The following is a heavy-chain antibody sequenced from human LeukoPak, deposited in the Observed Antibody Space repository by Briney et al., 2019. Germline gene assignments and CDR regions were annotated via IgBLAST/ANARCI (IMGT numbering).Heavy chain of an antibody. D-gene: IGHD2-2*01. CDR2: IYFDGSNK. Sequence: GGSLRLSCAACGFTFSSYAMHGVRQAPGKGLPGVAFIYFDGSNKYYADSVKGRFTISRDNSKNTLYLQMNSLRAEDTAVYYCARDGGDIVVVPAADYYYYGMDVWGKGTTVTVSS. CDR1: GFTFSSYA. J-gene: IGHJ6*04. CDR3: ARDGGDIVVVPAADYYYYGMDV. V-gene: IGHV3-30*04.